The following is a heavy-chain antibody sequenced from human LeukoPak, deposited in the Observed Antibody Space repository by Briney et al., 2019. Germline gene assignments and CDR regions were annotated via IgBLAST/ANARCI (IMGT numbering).Heavy chain of an antibody. V-gene: IGHV4-34*01. D-gene: IGHD2-2*01. Sequence: PSETLSLTCNVYGGSVSGYYWTWIRQPPGKGLEWIGEINHSGTTNYSPSLRSRVTISIDPSKKQFSLKLTSVTAADTAVYYCARRSTTYDAFDIWGQGTMVTVSS. CDR1: GGSVSGYY. CDR3: ARRSTTYDAFDI. J-gene: IGHJ3*02. CDR2: INHSGTT.